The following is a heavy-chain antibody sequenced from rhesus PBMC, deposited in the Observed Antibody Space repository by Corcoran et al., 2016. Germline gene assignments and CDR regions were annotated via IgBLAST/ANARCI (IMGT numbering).Heavy chain of an antibody. D-gene: IGHD6S26*01. J-gene: IGHJ5-2*01. CDR1: GGSISGFYF. V-gene: IGHV4-73*01. CDR3: ARGASGWSDNSLDV. Sequence: QVKLQQWGEGLMKPSETLSLTCAVYGGSISGFYFWPWIRRAPGKGLGWIGNMDGNSVPTNYSPTLKTRVTISKATFKNQLSLRLYSVTAADTAAYYCARGASGWSDNSLDVWGPGVLVTVSS. CDR2: MDGNSVPT.